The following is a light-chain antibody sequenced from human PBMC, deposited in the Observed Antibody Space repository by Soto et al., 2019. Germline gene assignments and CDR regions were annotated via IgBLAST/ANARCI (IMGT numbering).Light chain of an antibody. CDR3: AAWDDSLSGREV. V-gene: IGLV1-47*01. CDR2: RNN. J-gene: IGLJ2*01. CDR1: SSNIGSNY. Sequence: QSVLTQPPSASGTPGQRVTISCSGSSSNIGSNYVYWYQQLPGTAPKLLICRNNQRPSGVPDRFSGSKSGTSASLAISGRRSEDEADYYCAAWDDSLSGREVFGGGTKLTVL.